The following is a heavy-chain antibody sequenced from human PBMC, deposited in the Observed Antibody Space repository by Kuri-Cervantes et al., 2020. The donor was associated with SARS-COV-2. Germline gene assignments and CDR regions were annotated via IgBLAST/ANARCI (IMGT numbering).Heavy chain of an antibody. CDR3: VAQLYRYCSSTSCYGLDV. D-gene: IGHD2-2*01. CDR2: INHSGST. V-gene: IGHV4-39*07. J-gene: IGHJ6*04. CDR1: GGSISSSSYY. Sequence: VSGGSISSSSYYWGWIRQPPGKGLEWIGEINHSGSTNYNPSLKSRVTISVDTSKNQFSLKLSSVTAADTAVYYCVAQLYRYCSSTSCYGLDVWGKGTTVTVSS.